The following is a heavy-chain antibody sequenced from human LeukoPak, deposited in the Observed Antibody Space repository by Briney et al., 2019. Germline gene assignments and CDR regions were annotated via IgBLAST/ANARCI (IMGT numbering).Heavy chain of an antibody. V-gene: IGHV3-23*01. J-gene: IGHJ4*02. Sequence: PGRSRSLSCAAAGFTFSSYSMSWVRQVPRKGLGWVSSISVSGGSTYYADSVKGRFTISRDNSKNTLYLQMNSLRAEDTAVYYCAKGSSGYDSHFDYWGQGNLVTVSS. CDR2: ISVSGGST. CDR1: GFTFSSYS. D-gene: IGHD5-12*01. CDR3: AKGSSGYDSHFDY.